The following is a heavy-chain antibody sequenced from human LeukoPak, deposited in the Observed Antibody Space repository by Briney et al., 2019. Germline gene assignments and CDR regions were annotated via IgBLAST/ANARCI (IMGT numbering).Heavy chain of an antibody. J-gene: IGHJ6*03. CDR1: GFSFSTYN. V-gene: IGHV3-21*01. Sequence: GGSLRLSCATSGFSFSTYNMIWLRQAPAKALDGVSSVSSISCYIFYSHSPKGRFTISRDNAKNSLYLQMNSLRAEDTAVYYCARDLEAAAGNYYYYYMDVWGKGTTVTVSS. CDR2: VSSISCYI. CDR3: ARDLEAAAGNYYYYYMDV. D-gene: IGHD6-13*01.